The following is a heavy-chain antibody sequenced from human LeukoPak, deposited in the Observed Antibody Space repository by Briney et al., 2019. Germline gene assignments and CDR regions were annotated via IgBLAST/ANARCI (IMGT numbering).Heavy chain of an antibody. CDR3: ATWDSNYVRDAFDI. CDR1: GYTLTELS. CDR2: FDPEDGET. D-gene: IGHD4-11*01. J-gene: IGHJ3*02. Sequence: ASVKASCKVSGYTLTELSMHWVRQAPGKGLEWMGGFDPEDGETIYAQKFQGRVTMTEDTSTDTAYMELSSLRSEDTAVYYCATWDSNYVRDAFDIWGQGTMVTVSS. V-gene: IGHV1-24*01.